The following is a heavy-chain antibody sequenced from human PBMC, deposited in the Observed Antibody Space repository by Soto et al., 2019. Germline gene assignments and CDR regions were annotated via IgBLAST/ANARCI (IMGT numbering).Heavy chain of an antibody. CDR1: GDSVSSNSAA. V-gene: IGHV6-1*01. Sequence: SQTLSLTCAISGDSVSSNSAAWNWIRQSPSRGLEWLGRTYYRSKWYNDYAVSVKSRITINPDTSKNQFSLQLNSVTPEDTAVYYCARVVYHCYGSGSYPPPFDYWGQGTLVTVSS. CDR3: ARVVYHCYGSGSYPPPFDY. D-gene: IGHD3-10*01. J-gene: IGHJ4*02. CDR2: TYYRSKWYN.